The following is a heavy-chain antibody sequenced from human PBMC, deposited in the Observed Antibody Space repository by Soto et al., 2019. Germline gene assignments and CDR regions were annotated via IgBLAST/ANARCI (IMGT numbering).Heavy chain of an antibody. J-gene: IGHJ4*02. CDR1: GYTFTSYD. Sequence: QVPLVQSGAEVKKPGASVKVSCQASGYTFTSYDINWVRPATGQGLEWLGWMNPNSGNTGSAQKFQGRVTVTRNTSISTVYMELSSRRSEDTAGYYCAGCLYYYDSSGYWGYGGQGTRVTVSS. D-gene: IGHD3-22*01. V-gene: IGHV1-8*01. CDR3: AGCLYYYDSSGYWGY. CDR2: MNPNSGNT.